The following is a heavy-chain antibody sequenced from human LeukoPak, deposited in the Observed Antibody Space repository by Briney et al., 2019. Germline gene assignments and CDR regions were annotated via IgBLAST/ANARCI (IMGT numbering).Heavy chain of an antibody. Sequence: PGRSLRLCCAASGFTFSSYAMHWVRQAPGKGLEWVAVISYDGSNKYYADSVKGRFTISRDNSKNTLYLQMNSLRAEDTAVYYCARGYSSGWYEGLDYWGQGTLVTVSS. D-gene: IGHD6-19*01. J-gene: IGHJ4*02. V-gene: IGHV3-30*04. CDR2: ISYDGSNK. CDR1: GFTFSSYA. CDR3: ARGYSSGWYEGLDY.